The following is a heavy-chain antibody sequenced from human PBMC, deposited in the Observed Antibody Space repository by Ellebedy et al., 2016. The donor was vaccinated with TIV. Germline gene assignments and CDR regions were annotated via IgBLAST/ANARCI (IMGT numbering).Heavy chain of an antibody. D-gene: IGHD4-23*01. J-gene: IGHJ4*02. V-gene: IGHV3-7*03. CDR1: GFTFRTYW. Sequence: GESLKISCAASGFTFRTYWMSWVRQAPGKGLEWVANIKEGGSEKHYVDSVEGRFTISRDNAKNSLYLQMNGLRAEDTAVYYCARGGNHFFGHWGQGNVVTVSS. CDR2: IKEGGSEK. CDR3: ARGGNHFFGH.